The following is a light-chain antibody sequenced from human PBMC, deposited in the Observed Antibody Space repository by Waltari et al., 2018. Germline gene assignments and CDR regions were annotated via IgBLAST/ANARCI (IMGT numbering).Light chain of an antibody. CDR2: WAS. CDR3: HQYYITPLT. J-gene: IGKJ4*01. Sequence: DIVMTQSPDSLAVSLGERATINCTSSRTVLDSSNSKNYLAWYQHKTGQPPKLLIYWASTRKSGVPDRFSGSGSGTDFTLTISSLQSDDVAVYYCHQYYITPLTLGGGTKVEIK. CDR1: RTVLDSSNSKNY. V-gene: IGKV4-1*01.